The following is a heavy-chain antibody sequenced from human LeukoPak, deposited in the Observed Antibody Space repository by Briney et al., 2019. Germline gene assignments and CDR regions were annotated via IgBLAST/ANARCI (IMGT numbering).Heavy chain of an antibody. CDR3: ARDNYAGANWFDP. J-gene: IGHJ5*02. Sequence: SVKVSCKASGGTFSSYAISGVRQAPGQGLEWMGGIIPIFGTANYAQKFQGRVTITTDESTSTAYMELSSLRSEDTAVYYCARDNYAGANWFDPWGQGTLVTVSS. D-gene: IGHD1-7*01. CDR2: IIPIFGTA. CDR1: GGTFSSYA. V-gene: IGHV1-69*05.